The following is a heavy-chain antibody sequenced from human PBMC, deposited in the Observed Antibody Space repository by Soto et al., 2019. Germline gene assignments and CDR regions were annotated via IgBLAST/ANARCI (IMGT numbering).Heavy chain of an antibody. V-gene: IGHV4-31*03. CDR2: IYDSESA. CDR3: ARASSSSSAADF. CDR1: GESISSGGYY. J-gene: IGHJ4*02. Sequence: QVQLQESGPGLVKASQTLSLICSVSGESISSGGYYWSWIRHHPGKGLEWIGYIYDSESAYYNPSLKSRVXTXMXXSTNDFAMELRSVTAADTAVYYCARASSSSSAADFWGQGALFTVSS. D-gene: IGHD6-6*01.